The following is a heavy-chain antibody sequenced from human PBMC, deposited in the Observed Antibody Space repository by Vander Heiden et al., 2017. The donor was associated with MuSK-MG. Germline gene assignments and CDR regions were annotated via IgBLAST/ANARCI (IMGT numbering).Heavy chain of an antibody. V-gene: IGHV4-59*08. D-gene: IGHD1-26*01. Sequence: QVQLQESGPGLVTPSETLSLTCTDSRGSISSSHWSWSRQPPGKRQVWIGYIYYSGKTKYKLSHKSRVTISIHTATNQGFLRLSSATAAATAVYYCAKHVVSGSGSYPLDYWGQGTLVTVYS. CDR3: AKHVVSGSGSYPLDY. CDR2: IYYSGKT. J-gene: IGHJ4*02. CDR1: RGSISSSH.